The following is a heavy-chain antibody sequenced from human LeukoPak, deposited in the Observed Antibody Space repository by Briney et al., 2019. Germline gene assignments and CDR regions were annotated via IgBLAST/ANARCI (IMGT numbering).Heavy chain of an antibody. V-gene: IGHV3-30*03. CDR1: GFTFISYS. CDR2: ISYDGSNK. CDR3: ARVRLLSSNWFDP. Sequence: GGSLRLSCAASGFTFISYSMNWVRQAPGKGLEWVAVISYDGSNKYYADSVKGRFTISRDNSKNTLYLQMNSLRAEDTAVYYCARVRLLSSNWFDPWGQGTLVTVTS. D-gene: IGHD3-10*01. J-gene: IGHJ5*02.